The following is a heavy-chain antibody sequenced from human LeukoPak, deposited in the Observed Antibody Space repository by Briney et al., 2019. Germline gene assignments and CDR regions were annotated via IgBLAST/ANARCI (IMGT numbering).Heavy chain of an antibody. CDR3: ARDIHRNYGSSGYFPY. J-gene: IGHJ4*02. CDR2: ISYDGSNE. D-gene: IGHD3-22*01. V-gene: IGHV3-30-3*01. CDR1: GFTFSSYT. Sequence: PGRSLRLSCAASGFTFSSYTMHWVRQAPGKGLEWVAVISYDGSNEYYADSVKGRFTISRDSSKNTLYLQMNSLGDEDTAVYYCARDIHRNYGSSGYFPYWGQGTLVTVSS.